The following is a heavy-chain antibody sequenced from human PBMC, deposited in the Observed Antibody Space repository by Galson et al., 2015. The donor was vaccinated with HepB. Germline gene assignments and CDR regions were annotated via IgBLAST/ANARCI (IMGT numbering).Heavy chain of an antibody. V-gene: IGHV3-11*06. CDR2: ISSSSSYT. Sequence: SLRLSCAASGFTFSDYYMSWIRQAPGKGLEWVSYISSSSSYTNYADSVKGRFTISRDNAKNSLYLQMNSLRAEDTAVYYCARDGAYYGSGSYSGFDYWGQGTLVTVSS. J-gene: IGHJ4*02. CDR3: ARDGAYYGSGSYSGFDY. CDR1: GFTFSDYY. D-gene: IGHD3-10*01.